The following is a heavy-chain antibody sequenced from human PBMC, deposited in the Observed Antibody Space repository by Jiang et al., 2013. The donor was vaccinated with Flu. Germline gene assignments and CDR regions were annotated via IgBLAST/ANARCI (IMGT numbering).Heavy chain of an antibody. V-gene: IGHV4-34*01. CDR2: INHSGST. D-gene: IGHD3-22*01. Sequence: LKPSETLSLTCAVYGGSFSGYYWSWIRQPPGKGLEWIGEINHSGSTNYNPSLKSRVTISVDTSKNQFSLKLSSVTAADTAVYYCARLNYYDSSGPRHFDYWGQGTLVTVSS. J-gene: IGHJ4*02. CDR1: GGSFSGYY. CDR3: ARLNYYDSSGPRHFDY.